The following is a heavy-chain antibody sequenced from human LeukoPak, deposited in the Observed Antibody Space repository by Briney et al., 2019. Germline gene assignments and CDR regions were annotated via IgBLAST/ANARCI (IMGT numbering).Heavy chain of an antibody. CDR2: IIPIFGTA. V-gene: IGHV1-69*06. Sequence: ASVKVSCKASGYTFTGYYMHWVRQAPGQGLEWMGGIIPIFGTANYAQKFQGRVTITADKSTSTAYMELSSLRSEDTAVYYCARWITGTTGTFDYWGQGTLVTVSS. CDR1: GYTFTGYY. CDR3: ARWITGTTGTFDY. D-gene: IGHD1-7*01. J-gene: IGHJ4*02.